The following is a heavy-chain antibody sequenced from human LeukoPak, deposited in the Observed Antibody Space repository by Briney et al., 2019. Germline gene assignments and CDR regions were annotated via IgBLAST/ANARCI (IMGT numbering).Heavy chain of an antibody. CDR1: GYTFTSYD. CDR2: MNPNSGNT. J-gene: IGHJ4*02. V-gene: IGHV1-8*03. D-gene: IGHD6-13*01. CDR3: ARSLGSSRGRLGFDY. Sequence: ASVKVSCKASGYTFTSYDINWVRQATGQGLEWMGWMNPNSGNTGYAQKFEGRVTITRNTSISTAYMELSSLRSEDTAVYYCARSLGSSRGRLGFDYWGQGTLVTVSS.